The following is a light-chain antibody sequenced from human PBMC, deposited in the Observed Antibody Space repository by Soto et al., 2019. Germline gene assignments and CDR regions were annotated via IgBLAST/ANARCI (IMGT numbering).Light chain of an antibody. J-gene: IGLJ3*02. CDR2: EVS. Sequence: QSALTQPASVSGSPGQSITISCTGTSSNVGSYNFVSWYRQYAGKAPELIIYEVSQRPSTFFNRFSGSKSGNTASLTVSGLQSDDEADYYCCSYAGNTTLVFGGGTKLTVL. CDR1: SSNVGSYNF. V-gene: IGLV2-23*02. CDR3: CSYAGNTTLV.